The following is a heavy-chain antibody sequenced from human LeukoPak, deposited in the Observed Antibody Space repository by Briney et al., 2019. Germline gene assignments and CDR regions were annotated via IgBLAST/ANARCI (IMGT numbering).Heavy chain of an antibody. CDR2: ISAYNGNT. D-gene: IGHD3-10*01. Sequence: ASVKVSCKASGYTFTSYGISWVRQAPGQGLEWMGWISAYNGNTNYAQKLQGRVTMTEDTSTDTAYMELSSLRSEDTAVYYCATSPYGSGSYYNWGQGTLVTVSS. CDR3: ATSPYGSGSYYN. J-gene: IGHJ4*02. CDR1: GYTFTSYG. V-gene: IGHV1-18*01.